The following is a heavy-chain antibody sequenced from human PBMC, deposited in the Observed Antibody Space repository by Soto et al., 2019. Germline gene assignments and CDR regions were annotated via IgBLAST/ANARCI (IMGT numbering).Heavy chain of an antibody. CDR1: GFTFSSCG. J-gene: IGHJ3*01. V-gene: IGHV3-33*01. CDR3: ARDQLYYNDISGRPLNAFDV. Sequence: GGSLRLSCAASGFTFSSCGMHWVRQAPGKGLEWVALIWYDGSNKYYEESVKGRFTISRDNSKNTLYLQMNSLRAEDTAVYYCARDQLYYNDISGRPLNAFDVWGQGTMVTV. D-gene: IGHD3-22*01. CDR2: IWYDGSNK.